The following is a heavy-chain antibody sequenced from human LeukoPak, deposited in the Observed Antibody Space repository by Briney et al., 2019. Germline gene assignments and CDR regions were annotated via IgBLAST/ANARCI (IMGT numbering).Heavy chain of an antibody. J-gene: IGHJ3*02. V-gene: IGHV3-23*01. CDR3: AKSWRYYDSSNYYAFDI. CDR2: SGDNT. D-gene: IGHD3-22*01. Sequence: PGGSLTLSCEASELTFTNYAVNWVRRAPGKGLEWVSSSGDNTRYADSVKGRFTISRDNSKNTLDLQMNGLRAEDTAVYYCAKSWRYYDSSNYYAFDIWGQGTMVTVSS. CDR1: ELTFTNYA.